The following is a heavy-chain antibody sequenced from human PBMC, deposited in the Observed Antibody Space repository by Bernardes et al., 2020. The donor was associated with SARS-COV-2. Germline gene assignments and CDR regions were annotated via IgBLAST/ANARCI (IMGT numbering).Heavy chain of an antibody. CDR3: AKEKTAFGILKDGMDV. CDR1: GSSFDDYA. CDR2: INWSGDII. J-gene: IGHJ6*02. D-gene: IGHD3-3*01. Sequence: GGSLRLSCACCGSSFDDYAVHWVRQGPGKGLEWVSGINWSGDIIGYADSVKGRFTISRDNAKNFLYLQMNSLRAEDTALYYCAKEKTAFGILKDGMDVWGQGTTVTVS. V-gene: IGHV3-9*01.